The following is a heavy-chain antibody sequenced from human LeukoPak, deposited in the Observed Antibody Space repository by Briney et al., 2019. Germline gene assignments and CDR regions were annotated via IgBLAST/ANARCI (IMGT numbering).Heavy chain of an antibody. Sequence: SVKVSCKASGFIFTSSAMQWVRQARGQRLEWMGWIVVGSDYANYAQKFRERVTITRDMSTSTVYMELRSLRSDDTAVYYCARDGNGGGATNYWGQGTLVTVSS. CDR2: IVVGSDYA. CDR3: ARDGNGGGATNY. J-gene: IGHJ4*02. D-gene: IGHD1-26*01. CDR1: GFIFTSSA. V-gene: IGHV1-58*02.